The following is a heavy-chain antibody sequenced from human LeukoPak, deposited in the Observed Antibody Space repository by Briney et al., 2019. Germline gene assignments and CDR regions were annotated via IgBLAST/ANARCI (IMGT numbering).Heavy chain of an antibody. CDR2: IYYSGST. D-gene: IGHD2-2*01. CDR3: ARLEVPAANNWFDP. CDR1: GGSISNYY. J-gene: IGHJ5*02. Sequence: SETPSLTCTVSGGSISNYYWSWIRQPPGKGLEWIGYIYYSGSTNYNPSLKSRVTISVDTSKNQFSLKLSSVTAADTAVYYCARLEVPAANNWFDPWGQGTLVTVSS. V-gene: IGHV4-59*08.